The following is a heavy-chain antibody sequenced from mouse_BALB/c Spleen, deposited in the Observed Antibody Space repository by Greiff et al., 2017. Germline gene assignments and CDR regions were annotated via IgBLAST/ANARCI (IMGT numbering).Heavy chain of an antibody. D-gene: IGHD2-2*01. J-gene: IGHJ4*01. Sequence: VQLKESGPGLVKPSQSLSLTCTVTGYSITSDYAWNWIRQFPGNKLEWMGYISYSGSTSYNPSLKSRISITRDTSKNQFFLQLNSVTTEDTATYYCARWGLYYGYDEGSMDYWGQGTSVTVSS. CDR2: ISYSGST. CDR3: ARWGLYYGYDEGSMDY. V-gene: IGHV3-2*02. CDR1: GYSITSDYA.